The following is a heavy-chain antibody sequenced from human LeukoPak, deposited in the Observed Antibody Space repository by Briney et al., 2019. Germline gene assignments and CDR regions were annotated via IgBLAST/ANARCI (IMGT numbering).Heavy chain of an antibody. D-gene: IGHD2-2*01. CDR2: ISVSGGST. V-gene: IGHV3-23*01. Sequence: GGSLRLSCAASGFTLSGYAMSWVCEAPGKGLGRVSAISVSGGSTYSADSAKVRFTISRDNSKNTLYLQMNSLRAEDTAVYYCAKGAPIVVVPLASSFDPWGQGTLVTVSS. J-gene: IGHJ5*02. CDR3: AKGAPIVVVPLASSFDP. CDR1: GFTLSGYA.